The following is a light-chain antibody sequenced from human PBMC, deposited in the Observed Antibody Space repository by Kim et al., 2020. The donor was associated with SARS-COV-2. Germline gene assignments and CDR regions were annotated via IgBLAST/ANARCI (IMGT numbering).Light chain of an antibody. J-gene: IGKJ4*01. CDR1: QAIGSW. CDR3: QKTNTFPLT. CDR2: AAS. Sequence: ASVGDRVTITCRASQAIGSWLAWYQQKPGRAPKLLIYAASSLQSGVPSRFSGSGSGTNFTLTVTSLQPEDFATCYCQKTNTFPLTFGGGTKVDIK. V-gene: IGKV1D-12*01.